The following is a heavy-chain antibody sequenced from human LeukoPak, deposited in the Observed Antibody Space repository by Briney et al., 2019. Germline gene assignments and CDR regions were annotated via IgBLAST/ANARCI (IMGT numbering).Heavy chain of an antibody. CDR3: ARHGWHCYDSSGYYYF. J-gene: IGHJ4*02. Sequence: KPSETLSLTCAVSGYSISSGYYWGWIRQPPGKGLEWIGSIYHSGSTYYNPSLKSRVTISVDTSKNQFSLKLSSVTAADTAVYYCARHGWHCYDSSGYYYFGGQGTLVTVSS. D-gene: IGHD3-22*01. V-gene: IGHV4-38-2*01. CDR2: IYHSGST. CDR1: GYSISSGYY.